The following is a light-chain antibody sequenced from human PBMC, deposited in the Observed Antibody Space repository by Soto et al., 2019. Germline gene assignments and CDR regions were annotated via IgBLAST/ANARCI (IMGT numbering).Light chain of an antibody. J-gene: IGKJ1*01. CDR3: QQYDTSPRT. CDR2: GTS. V-gene: IGKV3-20*01. CDR1: QNIDSSY. Sequence: EIVLTQSPGTLSLSPGERATFSCRASQNIDSSYLAWYQQKPGQAPRLLIYGTSSRATGIPDRFSGSGSGTDFTLTISRLEPEDFAVYFCQQYDTSPRTFGQGTKVVIK.